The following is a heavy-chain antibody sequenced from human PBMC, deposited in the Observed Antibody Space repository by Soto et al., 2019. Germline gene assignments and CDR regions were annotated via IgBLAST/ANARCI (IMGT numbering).Heavy chain of an antibody. CDR3: ARAVVRGVIDFDY. CDR2: IYYSGST. CDR1: GGSISSGDYY. V-gene: IGHV4-30-4*01. J-gene: IGHJ4*02. D-gene: IGHD3-10*01. Sequence: SETLSLTCTVSGGSISSGDYYWSWIRQPPGKGLEWIGYIYYSGSTYYNPSLKSRVTISVDTSKNQFSLKLSSVTAADTAVYYCARAVVRGVIDFDYWGQGTLVTVSS.